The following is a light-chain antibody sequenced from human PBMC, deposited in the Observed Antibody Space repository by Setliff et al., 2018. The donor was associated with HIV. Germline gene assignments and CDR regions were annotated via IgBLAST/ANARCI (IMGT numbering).Light chain of an antibody. CDR3: TSYTSYSSVV. V-gene: IGLV2-14*03. CDR1: SRDVGGYNY. Sequence: QSVLTQPASVSGSPGQSITISCTGTSRDVGGYNYVSWYQQHPGKAPKLMIYDLINRPSGVSNRFSGSKSGNTASLTISGLQAEDEADYYCTSYTSYSSVVFGGGTKVTVL. J-gene: IGLJ2*01. CDR2: DLI.